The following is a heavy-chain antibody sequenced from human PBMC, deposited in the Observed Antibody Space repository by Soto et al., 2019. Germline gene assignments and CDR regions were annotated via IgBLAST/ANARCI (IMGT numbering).Heavy chain of an antibody. CDR1: GFTFNTYT. CDR2: ISASGGSP. J-gene: IGHJ4*02. Sequence: GGSLRLSCVASGFTFNTYTMSWVRQAPGKGLEWVSVISASGGSPSYADSVQGRFSISRDNAKNTLYLQMNSLRGEDTAMYYCAKARCITTNCYVPDYWGQGTMVTVSS. V-gene: IGHV3-23*01. CDR3: AKARCITTNCYVPDY. D-gene: IGHD3-10*01.